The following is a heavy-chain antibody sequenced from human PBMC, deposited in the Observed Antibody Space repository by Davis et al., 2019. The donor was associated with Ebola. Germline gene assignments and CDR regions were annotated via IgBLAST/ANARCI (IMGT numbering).Heavy chain of an antibody. V-gene: IGHV1-3*01. J-gene: IGHJ5*02. Sequence: AASVKVSCKASGYTFTSYAMHWVRQAPGQRLEWMGWINAGNGNTKYSQKFQGRVTITRDTSASTAYMELSSLRSEDTAVYYSARAPNNWNYGLWGWFDPWGQGTLVTVSS. CDR3: ARAPNNWNYGLWGWFDP. D-gene: IGHD1-7*01. CDR1: GYTFTSYA. CDR2: INAGNGNT.